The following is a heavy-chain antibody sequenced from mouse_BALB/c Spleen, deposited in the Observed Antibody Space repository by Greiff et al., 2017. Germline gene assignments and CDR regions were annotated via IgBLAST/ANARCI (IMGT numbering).Heavy chain of an antibody. D-gene: IGHD3-2*01. V-gene: IGHV2-9*02. J-gene: IGHJ3*01. CDR3: ARGGDSSGYVGFAY. Sequence: VQLQQSGPGLVAPSQSLSITCTVSGFSLTSYGVHWVRQPPGKGLEWLGVIWAGGSTNYNSALMSRLSISKDNSKSQVFLKMNSLQTDDTAMYYCARGGDSSGYVGFAYWGQGTLVTVSA. CDR2: IWAGGST. CDR1: GFSLTSYG.